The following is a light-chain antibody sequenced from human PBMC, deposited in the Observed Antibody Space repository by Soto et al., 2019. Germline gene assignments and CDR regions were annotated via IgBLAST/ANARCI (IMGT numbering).Light chain of an antibody. Sequence: QSVLTQPPSASGSPGQSVTISCTGTSSDVGGYNYVSWYQQHPGKAPKVVIYEVSKRPSGVPDRFSGSKSGNTASLTVSGLQAEDEADYCCTSYVGGNNHYVFGTGTKVTVL. V-gene: IGLV2-8*01. CDR1: SSDVGGYNY. CDR3: TSYVGGNNHYV. CDR2: EVS. J-gene: IGLJ1*01.